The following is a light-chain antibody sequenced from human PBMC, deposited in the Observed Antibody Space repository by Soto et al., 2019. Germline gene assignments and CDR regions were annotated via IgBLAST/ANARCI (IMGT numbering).Light chain of an antibody. Sequence: EIVLTQYPGTLSLSPGERATLSCRASQSLSSSSLAWYQQKPGKAPRLLIYGVANRATGIPDRFNGSGSGIDCTLTISRLENEDFAVSSSRQYGSSPRTFGKGTKVEIK. CDR1: QSLSSSS. CDR2: GVA. V-gene: IGKV3-20*01. CDR3: RQYGSSPRT. J-gene: IGKJ1*01.